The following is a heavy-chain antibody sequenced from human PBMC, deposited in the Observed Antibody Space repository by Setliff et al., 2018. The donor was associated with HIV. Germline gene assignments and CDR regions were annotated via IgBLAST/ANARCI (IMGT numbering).Heavy chain of an antibody. D-gene: IGHD3-10*01. CDR3: AAGLWFGEFSLWQYWHFDL. V-gene: IGHV4-61*09. J-gene: IGHJ2*01. CDR1: GGSISSGSYY. Sequence: TLSLTCTVSGGSISSGSYYWSWIRQPAGKGLEWIGHIYTSGSTNYNPSLKSRVTISVDTSTNQFSLKLSSVTAADTAAYYCAAGLWFGEFSLWQYWHFDLWGRGTLVTVSS. CDR2: IYTSGST.